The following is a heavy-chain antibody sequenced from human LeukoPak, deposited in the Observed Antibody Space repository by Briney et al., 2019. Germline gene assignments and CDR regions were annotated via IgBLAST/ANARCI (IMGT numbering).Heavy chain of an antibody. CDR3: AREGLNMVRGVIPKEAWGWFDP. D-gene: IGHD3-10*01. J-gene: IGHJ5*02. CDR1: GGSISSYY. V-gene: IGHV4-4*07. CDR2: IYTSGST. Sequence: SETLSLTCTVSGGSISSYYWSWIRQPAGKGLEWIGRIYTSGSTNYNPSLKSRVTVSVDTSKNQFSLKLSSVTAADTAVYYCAREGLNMVRGVIPKEAWGWFDPWGQGTLVTVSS.